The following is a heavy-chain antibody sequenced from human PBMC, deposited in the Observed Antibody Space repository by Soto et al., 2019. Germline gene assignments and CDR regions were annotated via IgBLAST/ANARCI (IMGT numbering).Heavy chain of an antibody. J-gene: IGHJ6*02. Sequence: QVQLVQSGAEVKKPGSSVKVSCKASGGTFSSYAISWVRQAPGQGLEWMGGIIPIPGTANYAQKFQGRVTITADESTSTAYMELSSRRSEDTAVYYCPRSQGSSTSLEIYYYYYYGMDVWGQGTTVTVSS. V-gene: IGHV1-69*01. CDR3: PRSQGSSTSLEIYYYYYYGMDV. D-gene: IGHD2-2*01. CDR1: GGTFSSYA. CDR2: IIPIPGTA.